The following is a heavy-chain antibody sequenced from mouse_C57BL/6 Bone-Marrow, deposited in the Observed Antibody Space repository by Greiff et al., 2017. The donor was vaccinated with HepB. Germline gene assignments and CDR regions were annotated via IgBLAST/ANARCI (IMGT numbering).Heavy chain of an antibody. J-gene: IGHJ4*01. D-gene: IGHD1-1*01. Sequence: EVKLVESGGGLVQPGGSLKLSCAASGFTFSDYYMYWVRQTPEKRLEWVAYISNGGGSTYYPDTVKGRFTISRDNAKNTLYLQMSRLKSEDTAMYYCARHSHDYYGSIPYYAMDYWGQGTSVTVSS. CDR1: GFTFSDYY. CDR2: ISNGGGST. V-gene: IGHV5-12*01. CDR3: ARHSHDYYGSIPYYAMDY.